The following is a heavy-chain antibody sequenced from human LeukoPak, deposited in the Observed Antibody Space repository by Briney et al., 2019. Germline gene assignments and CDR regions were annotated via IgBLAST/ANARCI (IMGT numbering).Heavy chain of an antibody. Sequence: ASVKVSCKASGYSFTSYWIGWVRQMPGKGLEWMGIIYPGDSDTRYSPSFQGQVTISADKSISTAYLQWSSLKASDTAMYYCARLSDRNWGHPPDYWGQGTLVTVSS. CDR1: GYSFTSYW. D-gene: IGHD7-27*01. CDR2: IYPGDSDT. J-gene: IGHJ4*02. CDR3: ARLSDRNWGHPPDY. V-gene: IGHV5-51*01.